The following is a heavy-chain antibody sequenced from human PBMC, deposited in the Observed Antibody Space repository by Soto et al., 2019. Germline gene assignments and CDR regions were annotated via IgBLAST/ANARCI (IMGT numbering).Heavy chain of an antibody. CDR2: IYRSGNT. D-gene: IGHD4-17*01. Sequence: QVQLQESGPGLVKPSETLSLTCTVSGESISNSYWSWIRQPPGRGLEWIGHIYRSGNTNYNSSLTGRVTMSKDTSTRQFFLKLNSVSAADTSVYYCERHLTTGWWFGPWGQGPLVPVSA. V-gene: IGHV4-59*08. CDR1: GESISNSY. J-gene: IGHJ5*02. CDR3: ERHLTTGWWFGP.